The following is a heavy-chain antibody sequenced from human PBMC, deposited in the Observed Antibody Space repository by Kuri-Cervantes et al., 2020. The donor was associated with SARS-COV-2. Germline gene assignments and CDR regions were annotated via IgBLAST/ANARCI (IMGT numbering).Heavy chain of an antibody. V-gene: IGHV5-51*01. D-gene: IGHD1-26*01. J-gene: IGHJ3*01. CDR1: GFRFTTYW. CDR2: IYPTDSDT. Sequence: KVSCKGSGFRFTTYWIGWVRQMPGKGREWMAIIYPTDSDTRYSPYFQGQVTISADKSISTAYPQWSSLKASDSAMYYCARTRGSYYTDAFDLWGQGTMVTVSS. CDR3: ARTRGSYYTDAFDL.